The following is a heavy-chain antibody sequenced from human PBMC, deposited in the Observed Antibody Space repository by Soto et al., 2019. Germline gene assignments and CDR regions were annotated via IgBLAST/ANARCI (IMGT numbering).Heavy chain of an antibody. Sequence: SVKVSCPATGDTISSYAIRRVRQAPGQGLEWMGGITPIFGTANYAQKFQGRVTITADESTSTAYMELSSRRSEDTAVYYCASDGAAAVTVNVPYSNDMDVWGQGTTLTISS. CDR2: ITPIFGTA. J-gene: IGHJ6*02. V-gene: IGHV1-69*13. D-gene: IGHD6-13*01. CDR1: GDTISSYA. CDR3: ASDGAAAVTVNVPYSNDMDV.